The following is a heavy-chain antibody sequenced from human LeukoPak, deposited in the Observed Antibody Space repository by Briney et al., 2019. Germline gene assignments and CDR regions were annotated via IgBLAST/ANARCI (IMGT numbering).Heavy chain of an antibody. CDR3: ARVTKTGAPPIGI. V-gene: IGHV1-46*03. CDR1: GYTFTSYY. J-gene: IGHJ3*02. CDR2: INPSGGST. Sequence: ASVKVSCKASGYTFTSYYMHWVRQAPGQGLEWMGIINPSGGSTSYAQKFQGRVTITRDTSTSTVYMELSSLRSEDTAVYYCARVTKTGAPPIGIWGQGTMVTVSS. D-gene: IGHD1-1*01.